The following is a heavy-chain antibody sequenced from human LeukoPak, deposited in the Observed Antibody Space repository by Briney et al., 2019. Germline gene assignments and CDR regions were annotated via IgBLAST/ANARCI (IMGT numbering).Heavy chain of an antibody. J-gene: IGHJ5*02. CDR2: IYYSGST. CDR3: ARRSQQLYNWFDP. Sequence: SETLSLTCTVSGGSISSYYWSWIRQPAGKGLEWIGSIYYSGSTYYNPSLKSRVTISVDTSKNQFSLKLSSVTAADTAVYYCARRSQQLYNWFDPWGQGTLVTVSS. D-gene: IGHD6-13*01. V-gene: IGHV4-59*05. CDR1: GGSISSYY.